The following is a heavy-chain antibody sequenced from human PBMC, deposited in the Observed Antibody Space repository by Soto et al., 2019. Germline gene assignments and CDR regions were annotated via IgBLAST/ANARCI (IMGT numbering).Heavy chain of an antibody. Sequence: GGSLRLSCAASGFTFSSYGMHWVRQAPGKGLEWVAVISYDGSNKYYADSVKGRFTISRDNSKNTLYLQMNSLRAEDTAVYYCATGATFPNNDYWGQGTLVTVSS. J-gene: IGHJ4*02. CDR3: ATGATFPNNDY. CDR2: ISYDGSNK. D-gene: IGHD1-26*01. V-gene: IGHV3-30*03. CDR1: GFTFSSYG.